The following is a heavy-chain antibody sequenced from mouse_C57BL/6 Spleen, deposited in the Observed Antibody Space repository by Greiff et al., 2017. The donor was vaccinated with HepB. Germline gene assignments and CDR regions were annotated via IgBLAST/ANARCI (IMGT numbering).Heavy chain of an antibody. V-gene: IGHV1-64*01. Sequence: QVQLQQPGAELVKPGASVKLSCKASGYTFTSYWMHWVKQRPGQGLEWIGMIHPNSVSTNYNEKFKSKATLTVDKSSGTAYMQLSSLTSEDSAVYCGAMKFYYDGSTAYYADYLSQGETLTLAS. CDR1: GYTFTSYW. J-gene: IGHJ2*01. D-gene: IGHD1-1*01. CDR2: IHPNSVST. CDR3: AMKFYYDGSTAYYADY.